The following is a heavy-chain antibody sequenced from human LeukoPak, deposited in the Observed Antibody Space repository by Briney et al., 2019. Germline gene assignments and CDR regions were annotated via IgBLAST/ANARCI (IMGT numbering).Heavy chain of an antibody. V-gene: IGHV1-69*13. D-gene: IGHD2-2*01. Sequence: GASVKVSCKASGYTFTSYGISWVRQAPGQGLEWMGGIIPIFGTANYAQKFQGRVTITADESTSTAYMELSSLRSEDTAVYYCARDVCSSTSCSWRGMDVWGQGTTVTVSS. CDR3: ARDVCSSTSCSWRGMDV. CDR1: GYTFTSYG. J-gene: IGHJ6*02. CDR2: IIPIFGTA.